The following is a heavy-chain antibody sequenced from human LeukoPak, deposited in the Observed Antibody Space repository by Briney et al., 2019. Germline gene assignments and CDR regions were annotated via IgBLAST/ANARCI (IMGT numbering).Heavy chain of an antibody. Sequence: PGGSLRLSCAASGFTFDDYAMHWVRQAPGKGLEWVSGISWNSGSIGYADSVKGRFTISRDNAKNSLYLQMNSLRAEDTALYYCAKVPLLSLNYYYYGMDVWGQGTTVTVSS. CDR3: AKVPLLSLNYYYYGMDV. CDR1: GFTFDDYA. J-gene: IGHJ6*02. V-gene: IGHV3-9*01. CDR2: ISWNSGSI.